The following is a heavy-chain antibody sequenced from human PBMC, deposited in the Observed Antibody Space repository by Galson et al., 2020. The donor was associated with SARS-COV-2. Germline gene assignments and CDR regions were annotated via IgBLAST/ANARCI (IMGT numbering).Heavy chain of an antibody. CDR2: IKSKTDGGTT. D-gene: IGHD2-2*01. J-gene: IGHJ6*02. V-gene: IGHV3-15*01. CDR3: TTDNPHIVVVPAANCYYYYGMDV. Sequence: GGSLRLSCAASGFTFSNAWMSWVRQAPGKGLEWVGRIKSKTDGGTTDYAAPVKGRFTISRDDSKNTLYLQMNSLKTEDTAVYYCTTDNPHIVVVPAANCYYYYGMDVWGLGTTVTVSS. CDR1: GFTFSNAW.